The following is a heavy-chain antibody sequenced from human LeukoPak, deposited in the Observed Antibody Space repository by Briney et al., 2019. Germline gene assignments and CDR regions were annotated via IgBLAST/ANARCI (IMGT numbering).Heavy chain of an antibody. J-gene: IGHJ4*02. CDR1: GYTFTSYA. V-gene: IGHV7-4-1*02. CDR2: INTNTGSP. D-gene: IGHD3-22*01. Sequence: ASVKVSCKASGYTFTSYAMNWVRQAPGQGLEWMGWINTNTGSPAYAQGFTGRFVFSLDTSVSTAYLRISSLKAEDTAVYYCAKSYYYEQYYFDYWGQGTLVTVSS. CDR3: AKSYYYEQYYFDY.